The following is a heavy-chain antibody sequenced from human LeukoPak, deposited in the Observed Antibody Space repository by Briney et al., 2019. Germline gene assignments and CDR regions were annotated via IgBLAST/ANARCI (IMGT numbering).Heavy chain of an antibody. Sequence: GASLQISFNGSGYSFPSYWIGWVRQMPGKGLEWMGIIYPGDSDTRYCPSFQGQVTISVDKSISTAYLQWSSLKASDTAMYYCARRPYDGSGYYRDDAFDIWGQGTMVTVSS. CDR3: ARRPYDGSGYYRDDAFDI. CDR1: GYSFPSYW. D-gene: IGHD3-22*01. CDR2: IYPGDSDT. V-gene: IGHV5-51*01. J-gene: IGHJ3*02.